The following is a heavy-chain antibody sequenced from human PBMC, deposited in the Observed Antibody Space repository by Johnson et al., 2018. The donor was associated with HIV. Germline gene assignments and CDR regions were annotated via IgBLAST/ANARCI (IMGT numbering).Heavy chain of an antibody. CDR3: ARDSSTTDVAFDI. V-gene: IGHV3-7*01. Sequence: EVQLVESGGGLVQPGGSLRLSCAASGFTFSTYWMSWVRQAPGTGLEWVANIKEDGSEKYYVDSLKGRFTISRDNAKNSLYLQMNSLRGEDTAVYYCARDSSTTDVAFDIWGQGTMVTVSS. CDR2: IKEDGSEK. D-gene: IGHD1-14*01. CDR1: GFTFSTYW. J-gene: IGHJ3*02.